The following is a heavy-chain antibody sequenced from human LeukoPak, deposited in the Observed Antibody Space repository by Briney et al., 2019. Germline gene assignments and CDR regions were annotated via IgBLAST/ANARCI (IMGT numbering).Heavy chain of an antibody. J-gene: IGHJ6*03. CDR3: AREGLWFGELAEDYYYMDV. Sequence: PSEILSLTCTVSGGSISSGSYYWSWIRQPAGKGLEWIGRIYTSGSTNYNPSLKSRVTMSIDTSKNQFSLKLSSVTAADTAVYYCAREGLWFGELAEDYYYMDVWGKGTTVTISS. D-gene: IGHD3-10*01. V-gene: IGHV4-61*02. CDR1: GGSISSGSYY. CDR2: IYTSGST.